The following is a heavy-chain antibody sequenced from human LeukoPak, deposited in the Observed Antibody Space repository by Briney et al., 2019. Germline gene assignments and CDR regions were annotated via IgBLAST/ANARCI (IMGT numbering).Heavy chain of an antibody. V-gene: IGHV1-69*06. D-gene: IGHD6-19*01. CDR1: GCTFSSYA. CDR2: INPIFCTA. J-gene: IGHJ2*01. CDR3: ARTVDSSGWYGYFDL. Sequence: SSVTVSRKACGCTFSSYAISWVRQAPGQGLEWVGGINPIFCTANYPQNFQGRVTITADKSTSTAYMEMSSLRSEDTAVYYCARTVDSSGWYGYFDLWGRGTLVTVSS.